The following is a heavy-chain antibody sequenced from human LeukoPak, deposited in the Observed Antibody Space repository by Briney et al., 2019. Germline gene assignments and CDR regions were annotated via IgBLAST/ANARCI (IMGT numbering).Heavy chain of an antibody. CDR1: GFTFSSFS. CDR3: ARHNCYQFDY. CDR2: IKHDGSER. Sequence: GESLRLSCTASGFTFSSFSMTWVRQAPGKGLEWVANIKHDGSERYYVDSVRGRVTISRDDAKNSVYLQMNSLRVEDTAVYFCARHNCYQFDYWGQGTLVTASS. V-gene: IGHV3-7*01. J-gene: IGHJ4*02. D-gene: IGHD1-1*01.